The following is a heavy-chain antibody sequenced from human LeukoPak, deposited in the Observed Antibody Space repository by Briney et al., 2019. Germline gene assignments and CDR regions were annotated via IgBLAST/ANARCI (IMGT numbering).Heavy chain of an antibody. Sequence: SETLSLTCAVYGXSFSGYYWSWIRQPPGKGQEWIGEINHSGSTNYNPSLKSRVTISVDTSKNQFSLKLSSVTAADTAVYYCARQGHSAYEILDYWGQGTLVTVSS. J-gene: IGHJ4*02. CDR1: GXSFSGYY. D-gene: IGHD5-12*01. CDR2: INHSGST. CDR3: ARQGHSAYEILDY. V-gene: IGHV4-34*01.